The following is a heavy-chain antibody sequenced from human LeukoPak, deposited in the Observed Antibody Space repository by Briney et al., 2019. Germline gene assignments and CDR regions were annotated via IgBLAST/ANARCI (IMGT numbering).Heavy chain of an antibody. Sequence: GESLKISCKGSGYSFTSYWIGWVRQMPGKGLEWMGIIYPGDSDTRYSPSIQGQVTISADKSISTAYPRWSSLKASDTAMYYCAREAAVTGGTGDAFDIWGQGTMVTVSS. CDR2: IYPGDSDT. D-gene: IGHD6-19*01. J-gene: IGHJ3*02. CDR1: GYSFTSYW. V-gene: IGHV5-51*01. CDR3: AREAAVTGGTGDAFDI.